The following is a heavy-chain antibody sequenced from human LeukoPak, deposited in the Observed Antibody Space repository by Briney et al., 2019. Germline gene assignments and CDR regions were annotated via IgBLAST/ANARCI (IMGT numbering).Heavy chain of an antibody. D-gene: IGHD2/OR15-2a*01. CDR2: ISYDGSNK. Sequence: GGSLRLSCAASGFTFSSYAMHWVRQAPGKGLEWVAVISYDGSNKYYADSVKGRFTISRDNSKNTLYLQMNSLRAEDTAVYYCAKDTSPVPYDFFDYWGQGTLVTVSS. CDR1: GFTFSSYA. J-gene: IGHJ4*02. CDR3: AKDTSPVPYDFFDY. V-gene: IGHV3-30-3*01.